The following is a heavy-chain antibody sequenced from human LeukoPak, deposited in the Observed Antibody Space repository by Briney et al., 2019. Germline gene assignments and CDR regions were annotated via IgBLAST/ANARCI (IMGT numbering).Heavy chain of an antibody. Sequence: ASVKVSCKASGYTFTGYYMHWVRQAPGQGLEWMGWIHPNSGGTNYAQKFQGRVTMTRDTSISTVYMELSSLRSEDTAVYYCARGCTGGSCYLIDYWGQGTLVTVSS. CDR1: GYTFTGYY. J-gene: IGHJ4*02. CDR3: ARGCTGGSCYLIDY. CDR2: IHPNSGGT. D-gene: IGHD2-15*01. V-gene: IGHV1-2*02.